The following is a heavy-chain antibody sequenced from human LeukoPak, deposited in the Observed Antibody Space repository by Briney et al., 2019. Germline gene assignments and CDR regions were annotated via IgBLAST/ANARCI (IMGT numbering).Heavy chain of an antibody. CDR1: GFTFSSYW. CDR3: ARPMVRGVISAYFDY. V-gene: IGHV3-7*01. D-gene: IGHD3-10*01. Sequence: TGGSLRHSREASGFTFSSYWMSWVRQAPGKGLGWVANIKQDGSEKYYVDSVKGRFTISRDNAKNSLYLQMNSLRAEDTAVYYCARPMVRGVISAYFDYWGQGTLVTVSS. CDR2: IKQDGSEK. J-gene: IGHJ4*02.